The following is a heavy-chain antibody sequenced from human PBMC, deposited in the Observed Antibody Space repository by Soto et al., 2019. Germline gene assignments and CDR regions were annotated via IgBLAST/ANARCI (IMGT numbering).Heavy chain of an antibody. CDR2: IIPISGTA. CDR3: ARSQGSSTSLEIYYYYYYGMDV. Sequence: QVQLVQSGAEVKKPGSSVKVSCKASGGTFSSYAISWVRQAPGQGLQWPGGIIPISGTANYAQKFQGRFTITADESTSTAYMELSSLRSEDTAVYYCARSQGSSTSLEIYYYYYYGMDVWGQGTTVTVSS. V-gene: IGHV1-69*01. J-gene: IGHJ6*02. CDR1: GGTFSSYA. D-gene: IGHD2-2*01.